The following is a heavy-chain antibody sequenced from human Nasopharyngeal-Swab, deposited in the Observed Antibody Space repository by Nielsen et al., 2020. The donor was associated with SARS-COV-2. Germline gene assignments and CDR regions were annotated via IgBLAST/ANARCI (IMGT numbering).Heavy chain of an antibody. CDR1: GFTFSSYA. J-gene: IGHJ4*02. CDR2: ISGSGGST. V-gene: IGHV3-23*01. D-gene: IGHD5-18*01. CDR3: AKDETRQLWLRGSVDY. Sequence: GSLRLSCSSSGFTFSSYAMSWVRQAPGKGLERVSAISGSGGSTYYADSVKGRFTISRDNSKNTLYLQMNSLRAEDTAVYYCAKDETRQLWLRGSVDYWGQGTLVTVSS.